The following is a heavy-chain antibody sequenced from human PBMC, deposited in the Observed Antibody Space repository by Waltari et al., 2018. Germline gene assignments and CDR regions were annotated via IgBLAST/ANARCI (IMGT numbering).Heavy chain of an antibody. CDR1: GGSISSYY. D-gene: IGHD2-2*02. Sequence: QVQLQESGPGLVKPSETLSLTCPVSGGSISSYYWSWIRQPAGKGLEWIGRIYTSGSTNYNPSLKSRVTMSVDTSKNQFSLKLSSVTAADTAVYYCARESCSSTSCYTDPSDAFDIWGQGTMVTVSS. V-gene: IGHV4-4*07. CDR2: IYTSGST. J-gene: IGHJ3*02. CDR3: ARESCSSTSCYTDPSDAFDI.